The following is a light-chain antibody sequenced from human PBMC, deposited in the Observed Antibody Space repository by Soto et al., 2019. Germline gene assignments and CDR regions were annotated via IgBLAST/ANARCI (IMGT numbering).Light chain of an antibody. CDR1: QSISSW. CDR2: KAS. CDR3: QQYNSFPT. V-gene: IGKV1-5*03. J-gene: IGKJ1*01. Sequence: DIQMTQSPSTLSASVGDRVTITCRASQSISSWLAWYQQKPGKPPKLLIYKASSLETGVPSRFTGSGSGTEFTLTSSSLQPDDFATYDCQQYNSFPTFGQGPNVEIK.